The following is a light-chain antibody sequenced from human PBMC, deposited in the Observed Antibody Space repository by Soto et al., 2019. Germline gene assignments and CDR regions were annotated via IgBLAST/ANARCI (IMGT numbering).Light chain of an antibody. CDR1: QSISNY. CDR2: AAS. CDR3: QQSYSTSFT. J-gene: IGKJ3*01. Sequence: DIQMTQSPSSLSASVGDSVTITCRASQSISNYLNWYQQKPGKAPKLLVYAASSLQSGVPSRFSDSVSGTDLTITISSLQPEDFATYYFQQSYSTSFTFGPGTKVDIK. V-gene: IGKV1-39*01.